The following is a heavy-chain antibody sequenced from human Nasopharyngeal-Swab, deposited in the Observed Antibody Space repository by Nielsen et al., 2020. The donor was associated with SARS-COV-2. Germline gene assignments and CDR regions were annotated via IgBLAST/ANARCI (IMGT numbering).Heavy chain of an antibody. J-gene: IGHJ4*02. CDR3: ARDQVATIDY. CDR2: ISGSGGST. CDR1: GFTFSSYA. D-gene: IGHD2-15*01. V-gene: IGHV3-23*01. Sequence: GESLKISCAASGFTFSSYAMSWVRQAPGKGLEWVSAISGSGGSTYYADSVKGRFTISRDNSKNTLYLQMNSLRAEDTAVYYCARDQVATIDYWGQGTLVSVSS.